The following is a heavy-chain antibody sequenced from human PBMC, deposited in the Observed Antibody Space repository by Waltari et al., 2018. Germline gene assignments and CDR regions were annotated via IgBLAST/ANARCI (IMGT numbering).Heavy chain of an antibody. J-gene: IGHJ4*02. Sequence: EVQLVESGGVVVQPGGSLRLSCAASGFTFDDYAMHWVRQAPGKGLEWGLLFSCDVGSTYYADSVKGRFTIARDNSKNSLYLQMNSLRAEDTALYYCAKDWGVSGGDPIDYWGQGTLVTVSS. CDR1: GFTFDDYA. V-gene: IGHV3-43D*04. CDR2: FSCDVGST. CDR3: AKDWGVSGGDPIDY. D-gene: IGHD4-17*01.